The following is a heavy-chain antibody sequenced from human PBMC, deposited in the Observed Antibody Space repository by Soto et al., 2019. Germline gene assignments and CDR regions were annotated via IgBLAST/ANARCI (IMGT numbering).Heavy chain of an antibody. CDR2: LSFSGRT. J-gene: IGHJ5*02. D-gene: IGHD2-8*01. CDR1: GGSIHSPDVQ. V-gene: IGHV4-30-4*01. CDR3: ARDHCNNGICYQRYFDP. Sequence: TRSRTGSNAGGSIHSPDVQLGMHRQPPGKCLEWIGFLSFSGRTNYNSSLRSRVTISADTSKTLFFLHLTSVTAADTAVYYCARDHCNNGICYQRYFDPWGQGSLVTVSS.